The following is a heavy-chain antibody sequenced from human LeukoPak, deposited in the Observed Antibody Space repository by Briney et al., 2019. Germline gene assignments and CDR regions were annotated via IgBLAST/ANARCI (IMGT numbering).Heavy chain of an antibody. CDR3: ARAQFYHDSSTYGPDY. CDR2: IYGGGST. V-gene: IGHV3-53*01. CDR1: WFTVSSNY. J-gene: IGHJ4*02. Sequence: GGSLRLSCAASWFTVSSNYMSCVRQAPGKGLEWVSVIYGGGSTYYAHSVKGRFSISRDTSKNAVYLKMSSLRAEDTAVYYCARAQFYHDSSTYGPDYWGQGTLVTVSS. D-gene: IGHD3-22*01.